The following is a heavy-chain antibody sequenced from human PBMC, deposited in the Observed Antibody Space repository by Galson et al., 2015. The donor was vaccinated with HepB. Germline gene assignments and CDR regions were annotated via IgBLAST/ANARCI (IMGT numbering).Heavy chain of an antibody. CDR2: ITGKGDST. D-gene: IGHD5-18*01. V-gene: IGHV3-23*01. CDR1: GFAFDSLA. J-gene: IGHJ5*01. Sequence: SLRLSCAASGFAFDSLAMSWVRQAPGRGLEWISGITGKGDSTFYADSVKGRFTVSKDNSNNMLYLQINSLRAEDAGLYFCAKGYGLFDSWGQGILVTVSS. CDR3: AKGYGLFDS.